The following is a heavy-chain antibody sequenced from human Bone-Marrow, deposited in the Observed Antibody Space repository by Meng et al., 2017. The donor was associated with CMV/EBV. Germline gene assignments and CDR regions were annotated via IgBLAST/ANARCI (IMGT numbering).Heavy chain of an antibody. CDR2: INTITGDP. Sequence: QGQLVRSGSELKYPGASVKVLFRPSGYTVTSYAMNWVRQAPGQGLEWMGWINTITGDPTYAQGFTGRFVFSLDTSVSTAYLQISSLKTDDTAVYYCARGSLEADEDPGWGQGTLVTVSS. CDR3: ARGSLEADEDPG. J-gene: IGHJ4*02. CDR1: GYTVTSYA. D-gene: IGHD6-13*01. V-gene: IGHV7-4-1*02.